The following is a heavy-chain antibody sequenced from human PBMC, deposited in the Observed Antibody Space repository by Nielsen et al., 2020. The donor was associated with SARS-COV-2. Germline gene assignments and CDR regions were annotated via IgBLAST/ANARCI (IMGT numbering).Heavy chain of an antibody. CDR2: INWNGGST. J-gene: IGHJ5*02. V-gene: IGHV3-20*04. D-gene: IGHD3-10*01. Sequence: GESLKISCAASGFTFDDYAMHWVRQAPGKGLEWVSGINWNGGSTGYADSVKGRFTISRDNAKNSLYLQMNSLRAEDTAVYYCAVSGWFDPWGQGTLVTVSS. CDR1: GFTFDDYA. CDR3: AVSGWFDP.